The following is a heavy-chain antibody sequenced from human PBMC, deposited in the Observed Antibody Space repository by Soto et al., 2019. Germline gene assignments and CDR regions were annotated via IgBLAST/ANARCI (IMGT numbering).Heavy chain of an antibody. D-gene: IGHD3-3*01. CDR1: SGSISSSNW. CDR2: IYHSGST. Sequence: SETLSLTCAVSSGSISSSNWWSWVRQPPGKGLEWIGEIYHSGSTNYNPSLKSRVTISVDKSKNQFSLNLSSVTAADTAVYYCASKSYDFWSGYYTYYYYYMDVWGKGTTVTVSS. J-gene: IGHJ6*03. V-gene: IGHV4-4*02. CDR3: ASKSYDFWSGYYTYYYYYMDV.